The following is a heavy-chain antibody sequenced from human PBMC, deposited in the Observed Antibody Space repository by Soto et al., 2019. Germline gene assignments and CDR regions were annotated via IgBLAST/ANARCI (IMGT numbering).Heavy chain of an antibody. D-gene: IGHD3-3*01. CDR3: APRPGGGGY. CDR2: IYSGGYT. V-gene: IGHV3-53*01. J-gene: IGHJ4*02. CDR1: GFTVSNNY. Sequence: EVQLVESGGGLIQPGGSLRLSCAVSGFTVSNNYMSWVRQAPGKGLEGVSVIYSGGYTAYGDSVKGRFTISRDNSKNNLYLQKNRLGADGPACFFWAPRPGGGGYWGQGTLVTVSS.